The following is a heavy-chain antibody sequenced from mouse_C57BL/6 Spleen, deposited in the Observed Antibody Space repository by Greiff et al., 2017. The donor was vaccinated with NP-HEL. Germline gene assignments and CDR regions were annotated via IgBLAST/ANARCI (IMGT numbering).Heavy chain of an antibody. D-gene: IGHD2-4*01. CDR1: GFTFSSYT. CDR3: ARHRVYYDYEFAY. V-gene: IGHV5-9*01. J-gene: IGHJ3*01. Sequence: EVKLMESGGGLVKPGGSLKLSCAASGFTFSSYTMSWVRQTPEKRLEWVATISGGGGNTYYPDSVKGRFTISRDNAKNTLYLQMSSLRSEDTALYYCARHRVYYDYEFAYWGQGTLVTVSA. CDR2: ISGGGGNT.